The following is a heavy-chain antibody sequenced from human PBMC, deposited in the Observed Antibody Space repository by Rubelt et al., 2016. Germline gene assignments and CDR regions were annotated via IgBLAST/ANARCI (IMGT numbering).Heavy chain of an antibody. V-gene: IGHV3-48*02. Sequence: EVQLVESGGGLVQPGGSLRLSCAASGFTFSSYSMNWVRQAPGKGREWVSSISSSSSTIYYADSVKGRFTISRDNAKNSLYLQMNSLRDEDTAVYYCATQGYCSSTSCYGAYWGQGTLVTVSS. D-gene: IGHD2-2*01. CDR2: ISSSSSTI. CDR1: GFTFSSYS. CDR3: ATQGYCSSTSCYGAY. J-gene: IGHJ4*02.